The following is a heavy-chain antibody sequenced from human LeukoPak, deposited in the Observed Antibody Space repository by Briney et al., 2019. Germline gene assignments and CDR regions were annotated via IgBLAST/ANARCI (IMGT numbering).Heavy chain of an antibody. CDR3: AKDTHGLLLWFRDQYNYYYYGMDV. CDR1: GFTFSSYV. V-gene: IGHV3-23*01. Sequence: GGSLRLSCAASGFTFSSYVMSWGRQAAGKGLGWVSALPGSGGSTYYPASLKGRFTISRDTSKNTPYLQMNSLRAEHTAVYYCAKDTHGLLLWFRDQYNYYYYGMDVWGQGATVTVSS. D-gene: IGHD3-10*01. CDR2: LPGSGGST. J-gene: IGHJ6*01.